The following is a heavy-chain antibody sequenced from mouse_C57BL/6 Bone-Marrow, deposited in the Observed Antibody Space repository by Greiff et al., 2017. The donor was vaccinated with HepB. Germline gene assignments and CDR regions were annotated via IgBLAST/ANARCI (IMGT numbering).Heavy chain of an antibody. Sequence: EVKLVESGPGLVKPSQSLSLTCSVTGYSITSGYYWNWIRQFPGNKLEWMGYISYDGSNNYNPSLKNRISITRDTSKNQFFLKLNSVTTEDTATYYCARDYYYGTSAMDYWGQGTSVTVSS. J-gene: IGHJ4*01. V-gene: IGHV3-6*01. D-gene: IGHD1-1*01. CDR3: ARDYYYGTSAMDY. CDR2: ISYDGSN. CDR1: GYSITSGYY.